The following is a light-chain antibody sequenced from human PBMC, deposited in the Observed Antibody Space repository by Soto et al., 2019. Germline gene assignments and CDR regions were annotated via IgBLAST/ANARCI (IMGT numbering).Light chain of an antibody. CDR1: QGISSY. Sequence: AIRMTQSPSSLSASTGDRVTITCRASQGISSYLAWYQQKPGKAPKLLIYAASTLQSGVPSRFSGSGSGTDFTLTIRFLQSEDFATYYCQQYYSYPRTFGQGTQVEIK. V-gene: IGKV1-8*01. CDR3: QQYYSYPRT. CDR2: AAS. J-gene: IGKJ1*01.